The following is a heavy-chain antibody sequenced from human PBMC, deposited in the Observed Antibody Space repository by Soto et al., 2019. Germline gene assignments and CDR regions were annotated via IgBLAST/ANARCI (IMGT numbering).Heavy chain of an antibody. CDR1: GYTFTGHI. CDR3: LRDSSPAEKNWNDAYNYFDP. Sequence: GASVKVSCKTCGYTFTGHIIHWLRQAPGHGLEWLGWINPRSGDKLYAQKFHGRVTMNRDTPISTVYMDLTRLTSDDTAVYYCLRDSSPAEKNWNDAYNYFDPWGQGTLVTVSS. V-gene: IGHV1-2*02. J-gene: IGHJ5*02. CDR2: INPRSGDK. D-gene: IGHD1-1*01.